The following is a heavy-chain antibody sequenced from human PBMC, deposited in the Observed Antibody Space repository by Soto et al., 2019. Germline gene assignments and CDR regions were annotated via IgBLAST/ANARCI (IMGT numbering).Heavy chain of an antibody. D-gene: IGHD1-26*01. CDR1: GASITFGGYS. Sequence: SETLSLTCTVSGASITFGGYSWSWIRQTLGKGLEWIGYINHLETTFYNPSFESRLTLSIDRAKNQFSLKLHSMSAADRAVYFCARGGGSDSFDYWGQGILVTVSS. J-gene: IGHJ4*02. V-gene: IGHV4-30-2*01. CDR3: ARGGGSDSFDY. CDR2: INHLETT.